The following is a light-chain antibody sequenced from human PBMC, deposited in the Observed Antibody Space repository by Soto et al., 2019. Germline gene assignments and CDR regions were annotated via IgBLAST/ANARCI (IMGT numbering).Light chain of an antibody. CDR1: SSGVGGYDY. CDR2: DVA. J-gene: IGLJ1*01. CDR3: SSYGSTTTRCV. Sequence: QSVLTQPASVSGSPGQSITISCTGTSSGVGGYDYVSWYQQHPGKAPKLVIYDVATRPSGVSDRFSGSKSGNTASLTISGLQAEDEADYYCSSYGSTTTRCVFGTGTKVTVL. V-gene: IGLV2-14*03.